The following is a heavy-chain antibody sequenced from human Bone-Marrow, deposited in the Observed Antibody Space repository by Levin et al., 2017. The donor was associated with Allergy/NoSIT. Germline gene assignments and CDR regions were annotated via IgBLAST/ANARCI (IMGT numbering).Heavy chain of an antibody. CDR1: GFNFGDYA. D-gene: IGHD2-8*02. V-gene: IGHV3-9*01. CDR2: ISWNGGSI. CDR3: AIYTFSYDSTGFDV. J-gene: IGHJ3*01. Sequence: QAGGSLRLSCSASGFNFGDYAMHWIRQVPGKGLEWVSGISWNGGSIGYADSVKGRFTTSRDNAKNSLYLQVSSLRPEDTALYYCAIYTFSYDSTGFDVWGQGTMVTVSS.